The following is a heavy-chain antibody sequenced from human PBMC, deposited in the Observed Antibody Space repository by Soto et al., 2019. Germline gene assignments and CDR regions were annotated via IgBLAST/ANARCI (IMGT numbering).Heavy chain of an antibody. CDR1: GFTFSSYG. V-gene: IGHV3-30*18. CDR3: AKDDEAAYGSGSYYNVDYYMDV. J-gene: IGHJ6*03. Sequence: GGSLRLSCAASGFTFSSYGMHWVRQAPGKGLEWVAVISYDGSNKYYADSVKGRFTISRDNSKNTLYLQMNSLRAEDTAVYYCAKDDEAAYGSGSYYNVDYYMDVWGKGTTVTVSS. D-gene: IGHD3-10*01. CDR2: ISYDGSNK.